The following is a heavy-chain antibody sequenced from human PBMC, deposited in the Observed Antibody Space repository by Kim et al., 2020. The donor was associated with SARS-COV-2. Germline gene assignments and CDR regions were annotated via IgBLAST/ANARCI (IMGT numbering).Heavy chain of an antibody. Sequence: SETLSLTCAVYGGSFSGYYWSWIRQPPGKGLEWIGEINHSGSTNYNPSLKSRVPISVDTSKNQFSLKLSSVTAADTAVYYCARGGHSSSRYGHRNWFDPWGQGTLVTVSS. V-gene: IGHV4-34*01. D-gene: IGHD6-13*01. CDR3: ARGGHSSSRYGHRNWFDP. J-gene: IGHJ5*02. CDR1: GGSFSGYY. CDR2: INHSGST.